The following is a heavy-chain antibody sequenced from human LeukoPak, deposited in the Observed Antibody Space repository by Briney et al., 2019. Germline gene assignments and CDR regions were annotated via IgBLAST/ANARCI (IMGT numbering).Heavy chain of an antibody. D-gene: IGHD5-18*01. CDR3: ATNLPGYSYGYWVA. CDR1: GGSMSNYY. J-gene: IGHJ5*02. CDR2: MFYTGSG. V-gene: IGHV4-59*01. Sequence: PSETLSLTCTVSGGSMSNYYWNWIRQPPGKGLEWIGYMFYTGSGKYNPSLKSRVAISVDTSKRQISLKLTSVTAADTAVYYCATNLPGYSYGYWVAWGQGTLVTVYS.